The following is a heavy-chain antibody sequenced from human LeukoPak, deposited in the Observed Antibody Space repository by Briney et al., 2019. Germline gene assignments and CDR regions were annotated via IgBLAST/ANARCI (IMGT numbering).Heavy chain of an antibody. D-gene: IGHD5-18*01. Sequence: SETLSLTCTGSGGSISTYYWSWIRQPPGKGLEGIGSIYYSGSTNYNPSLKSRVTISVDTSKNQFSLNLSSVTAADTAVYYCARGGYSYGYYYFDYWGQGTLVTVSS. CDR1: GGSISTYY. J-gene: IGHJ4*02. CDR3: ARGGYSYGYYYFDY. V-gene: IGHV4-59*01. CDR2: IYYSGST.